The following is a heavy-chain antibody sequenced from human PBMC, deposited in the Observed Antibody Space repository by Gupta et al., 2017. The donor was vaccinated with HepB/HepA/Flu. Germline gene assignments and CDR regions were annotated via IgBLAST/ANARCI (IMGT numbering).Heavy chain of an antibody. CDR1: GFTFGDFY. Sequence: QVQLQESGRDLVKPGRSLRLSCAASGFTFGDFYMSWIRQVPGRGLEWISFISNGGKNVDYADSGRGRFTISRDNAKNSLYLQMDNLRADDTAVYYCVREGRFIFQWYFNVWGRGTPVTVSS. J-gene: IGHJ2*01. CDR3: VREGRFIFQWYFNV. V-gene: IGHV3-11*04. CDR2: ISNGGKNV.